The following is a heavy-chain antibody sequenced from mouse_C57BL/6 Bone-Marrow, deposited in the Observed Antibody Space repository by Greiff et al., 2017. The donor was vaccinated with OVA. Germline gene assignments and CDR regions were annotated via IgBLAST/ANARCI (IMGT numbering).Heavy chain of an antibody. CDR3: ARRYSNYSFAY. J-gene: IGHJ3*01. Sequence: EVKLMESGGDLVKPGGSLKLSCAASGFTFSSYGMSWVRQTPDKRLEWVATISSGGSYTYYPDSVKGRFTISRDNAKNTLYLQMSSLKSEDTAMYYCARRYSNYSFAYWGQGTLVTVSA. CDR2: ISSGGSYT. CDR1: GFTFSSYG. V-gene: IGHV5-6*02. D-gene: IGHD2-5*01.